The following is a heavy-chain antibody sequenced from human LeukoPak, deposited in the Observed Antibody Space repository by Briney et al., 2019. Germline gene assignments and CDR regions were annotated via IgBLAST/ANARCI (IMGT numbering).Heavy chain of an antibody. J-gene: IGHJ4*02. Sequence: GASVKVSCKTYGYTFANYGISWVRQAPGQGLEWMGWISAYNGNTNYAQKLQGRVTMTTDTSTSTAYMELRSLRSDDTAVYYCARDPNGDYWGQGTLVTVSS. D-gene: IGHD1-26*01. CDR3: ARDPNGDY. CDR1: GYTFANYG. CDR2: ISAYNGNT. V-gene: IGHV1-18*01.